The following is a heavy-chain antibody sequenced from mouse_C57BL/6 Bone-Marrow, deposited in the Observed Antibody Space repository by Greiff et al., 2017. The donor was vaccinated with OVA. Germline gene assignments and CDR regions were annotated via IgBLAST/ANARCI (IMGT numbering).Heavy chain of an antibody. V-gene: IGHV1-85*01. Sequence: QVQLQQSGPELVKPGASVKLSCKASGYTFTSYDINWVKQRPGQGLEWIGWIYPRDGSTKYNEKFKGKATLTADTSSSTAYMELRSLTSEDSAVYFCARGSAGVTRPFAYWGQGTLVTVSA. D-gene: IGHD3-1*01. J-gene: IGHJ3*01. CDR3: ARGSAGVTRPFAY. CDR1: GYTFTSYD. CDR2: IYPRDGST.